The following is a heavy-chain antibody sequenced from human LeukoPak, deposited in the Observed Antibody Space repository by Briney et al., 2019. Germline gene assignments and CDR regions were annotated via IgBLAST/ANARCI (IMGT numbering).Heavy chain of an antibody. CDR1: GFTFSSYW. J-gene: IGHJ4*02. Sequence: QPGGSLRLSCVASGFTFSSYWMHWVRQDPMKGLVWVSRINGDGRNINYADSVRGRFTISRDNAKNTLYLQMNSLRAEDTAVYFCARNPIAAAGSFFDCWGQGTLVTVSS. CDR2: INGDGRNI. D-gene: IGHD6-13*01. CDR3: ARNPIAAAGSFFDC. V-gene: IGHV3-74*01.